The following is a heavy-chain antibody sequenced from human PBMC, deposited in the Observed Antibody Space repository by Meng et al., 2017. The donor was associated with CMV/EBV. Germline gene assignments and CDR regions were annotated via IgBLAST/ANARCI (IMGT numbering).Heavy chain of an antibody. D-gene: IGHD3-16*01. CDR2: IKPNSGGT. CDR3: ARVTSVAYYFDY. Sequence: CKASGYTFTGYYMHWVRHAPGQGLEWMGWIKPNSGGTNYAQKCQGRVTMTRDTSISTAYMELSRLRSDDTAVYYCARVTSVAYYFDYWGQGTLVTVSS. CDR1: GYTFTGYY. J-gene: IGHJ4*02. V-gene: IGHV1-2*02.